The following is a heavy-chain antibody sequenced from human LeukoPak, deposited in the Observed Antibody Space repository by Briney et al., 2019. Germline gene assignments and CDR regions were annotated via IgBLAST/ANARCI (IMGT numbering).Heavy chain of an antibody. CDR3: ARDRYQEGYFQH. J-gene: IGHJ1*01. V-gene: IGHV3-66*01. CDR2: IYSGGST. D-gene: IGHD2-2*01. CDR1: GFTFSSYA. Sequence: PGGSLRLSCAASGFTFSSYAMSWVRQAPGKGLEWVSVIYSGGSTYYADSVKGRFTISRDNSKNTLYLQMNSLRAEDTAVYYCARDRYQEGYFQHWGQGTLVTVSS.